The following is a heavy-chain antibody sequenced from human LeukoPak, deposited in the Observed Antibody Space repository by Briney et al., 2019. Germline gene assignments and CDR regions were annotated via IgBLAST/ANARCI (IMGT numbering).Heavy chain of an antibody. CDR2: MYYSGST. Sequence: PSETLSLTCTVSGGSISSSSYYWGWIRQPPGKGLEWIGSMYYSGSTHYNPSLKSRVTISVDTSKNQFSLKLSSVTAADTAVYYCARRMGRRFGERYYYYHYMDVWGKGTTVTISS. CDR3: ARRMGRRFGERYYYYHYMDV. J-gene: IGHJ6*03. CDR1: GGSISSSSYY. D-gene: IGHD3-10*01. V-gene: IGHV4-39*01.